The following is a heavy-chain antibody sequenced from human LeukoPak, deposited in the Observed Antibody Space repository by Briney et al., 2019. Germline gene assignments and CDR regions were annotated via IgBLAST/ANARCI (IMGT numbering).Heavy chain of an antibody. CDR1: GGSISSGDYY. J-gene: IGHJ4*02. CDR2: IYYSGST. Sequence: SETLSLTCTVSGGSISSGDYYWSWIRQPPGKGLEWIGYIYYSGSTYYNPSLKSRVTISVDTSKNQFSLKLSSVTAADTAVYYCARHVSARGYSYGYGAFVDYWGQGTLVTVSS. V-gene: IGHV4-30-4*08. D-gene: IGHD5-18*01. CDR3: ARHVSARGYSYGYGAFVDY.